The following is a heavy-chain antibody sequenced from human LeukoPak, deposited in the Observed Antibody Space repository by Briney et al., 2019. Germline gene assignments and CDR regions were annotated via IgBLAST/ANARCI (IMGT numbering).Heavy chain of an antibody. CDR1: GLTFTIGR. J-gene: IGHJ4*02. CDR2: ISSGSGTI. V-gene: IGHV3-48*04. Sequence: HPGGSLRLSCAASGLTFTIGRMNWIRQAPGKGLEWVSYISSGSGTIYYADSVKGRFTISRDNAKNSLYLQMNSLRAEDTAVYYCARGCYDFNGLFDHWGQGTLVTVSS. D-gene: IGHD3/OR15-3a*01. CDR3: ARGCYDFNGLFDH.